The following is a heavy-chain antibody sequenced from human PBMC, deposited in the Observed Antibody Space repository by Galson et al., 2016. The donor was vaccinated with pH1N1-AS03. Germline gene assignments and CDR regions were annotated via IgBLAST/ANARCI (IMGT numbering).Heavy chain of an antibody. Sequence: SLRLSCAASGFTFSGFAVNWVRQASGKGLEWVGRIRSKTYSYATAYAASVKGRFTISRDDSRNTAYLQMNSLKIEDTAVYYCTLISSAVPASNDFWGQGTLVTVSS. CDR1: GFTFSGFA. CDR3: TLISSAVPASNDF. V-gene: IGHV3-73*01. CDR2: IRSKTYSYAT. J-gene: IGHJ4*02. D-gene: IGHD2-2*01.